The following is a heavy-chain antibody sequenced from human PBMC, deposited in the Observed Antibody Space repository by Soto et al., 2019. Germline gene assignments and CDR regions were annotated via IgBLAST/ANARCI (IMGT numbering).Heavy chain of an antibody. Sequence: ASVTVSFTDSGSTFTGYYMDWVRQAPGQGLEWMGWINPNSGGTNYAQNFQGRVTMTRDTSISTAYMELSRLTYDDTAVYYCARPFFSGTKGFDPWGQGTLVTVS. CDR2: INPNSGGT. J-gene: IGHJ5*02. CDR3: ARPFFSGTKGFDP. D-gene: IGHD2-15*01. V-gene: IGHV1-2*02. CDR1: GSTFTGYY.